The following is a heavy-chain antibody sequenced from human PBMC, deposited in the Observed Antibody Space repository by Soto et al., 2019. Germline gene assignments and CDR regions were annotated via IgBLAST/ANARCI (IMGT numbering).Heavy chain of an antibody. J-gene: IGHJ6*02. CDR1: GFTLSSYW. CDR2: INSDGSST. CDR3: ARDQVCLVRDYYYGMDV. Sequence: GGSLRLSCAASGFTLSSYWMHWVRQAPGKGLVWVSRINSDGSSTSYADSVKGRFTISRDNAKNTLYLQMNSLRAEDTAVYYCARDQVCLVRDYYYGMDVWGQGTTVTV. D-gene: IGHD6-6*01. V-gene: IGHV3-74*01.